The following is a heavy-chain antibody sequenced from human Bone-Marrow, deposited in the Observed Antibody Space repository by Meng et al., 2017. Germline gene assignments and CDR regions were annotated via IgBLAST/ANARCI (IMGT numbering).Heavy chain of an antibody. J-gene: IGHJ6*02. CDR1: GFTFSSYS. D-gene: IGHD1-14*01. CDR3: ARDASLTNDCYFYYGMDV. CDR2: ISSSSSYI. Sequence: GESLKISCAASGFTFSSYSMNWVRQAPGKGLEWVSSISSSSSYIYYADSVKGRFTISRDISKNTLYLQMNSLRAEDTALYYCARDASLTNDCYFYYGMDVWGQGTTVTVSS. V-gene: IGHV3-21*01.